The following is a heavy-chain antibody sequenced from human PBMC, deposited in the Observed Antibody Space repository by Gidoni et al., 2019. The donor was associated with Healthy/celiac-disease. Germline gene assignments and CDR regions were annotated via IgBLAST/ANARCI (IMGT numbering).Heavy chain of an antibody. Sequence: QVQLVESGVGLVKPGGSLRLSCAASGFTFSDDYMSWIRQAPGKGLEWVSDMSSSGSTIYYADSVKGRFTISRDNAKNSLYLQMNSLRAEDTAVYYCARDEEARDYWGQGTLVTVSS. CDR2: MSSSGSTI. D-gene: IGHD5-12*01. V-gene: IGHV3-11*01. CDR3: ARDEEARDY. J-gene: IGHJ4*02. CDR1: GFTFSDDY.